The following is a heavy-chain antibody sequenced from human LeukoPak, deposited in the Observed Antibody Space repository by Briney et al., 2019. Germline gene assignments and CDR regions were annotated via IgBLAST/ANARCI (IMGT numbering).Heavy chain of an antibody. CDR1: GFTFSSYG. J-gene: IGHJ4*02. CDR3: AKTSSSGGSPFDY. D-gene: IGHD1-26*01. V-gene: IGHV3-23*01. CDR2: ISGSGGST. Sequence: GGSLRLSCAASGFTFSSYGMHWVRQAPGKGLEWVSTISGSGGSTYYADSVKGRFTISRDNSKNTLYLQMNSLRAEDTAVYYCAKTSSSGGSPFDYWGQGTLVTVSS.